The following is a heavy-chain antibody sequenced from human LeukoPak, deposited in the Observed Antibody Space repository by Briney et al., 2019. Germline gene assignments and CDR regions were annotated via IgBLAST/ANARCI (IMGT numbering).Heavy chain of an antibody. CDR2: IYYSGST. J-gene: IGHJ4*02. Sequence: SQTLSLTCTVSGGSISSGGYYWSWIRQPPGKGLEWIGYIYYSGSTNYNPSLKSRVTISVDTSKNQFSLKLSSVTAADTAVYYCARGSRSPAAFDYWGQGTLVTVSS. V-gene: IGHV4-61*08. CDR3: ARGSRSPAAFDY. CDR1: GGSISSGGYY. D-gene: IGHD6-13*01.